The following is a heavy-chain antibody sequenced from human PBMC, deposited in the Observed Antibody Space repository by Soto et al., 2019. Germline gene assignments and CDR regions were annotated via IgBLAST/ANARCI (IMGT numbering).Heavy chain of an antibody. CDR2: ISYDGSNK. D-gene: IGHD2-21*02. J-gene: IGHJ4*02. Sequence: QVQLVESGGGVVQPGRSLRLSCAASGFTFSSYAMHWVRQAPGKGLEWVAVISYDGSNKYYADSVKGRFTISRDNSKNTLYLQMNSLRAEDTAVYYCARDPGYCGGDCFGLYWGQGTLVTVSS. CDR3: ARDPGYCGGDCFGLY. CDR1: GFTFSSYA. V-gene: IGHV3-30-3*01.